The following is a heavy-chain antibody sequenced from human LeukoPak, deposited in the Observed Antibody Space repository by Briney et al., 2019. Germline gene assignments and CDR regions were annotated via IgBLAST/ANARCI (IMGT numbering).Heavy chain of an antibody. V-gene: IGHV4-59*01. CDR1: GGSISSYY. CDR3: ARSRTTFGELNH. CDR2: IYYSGGS. D-gene: IGHD3-10*01. J-gene: IGHJ5*02. Sequence: SETLSLTCTVSGGSISSYYWSWIRQPPGKGLEWIGYIYYSGGSNYNPSLKSRVTISVDTSKNQFSLKLSSMTAADTAVYYCARSRTTFGELNHWGQGTLVTVSS.